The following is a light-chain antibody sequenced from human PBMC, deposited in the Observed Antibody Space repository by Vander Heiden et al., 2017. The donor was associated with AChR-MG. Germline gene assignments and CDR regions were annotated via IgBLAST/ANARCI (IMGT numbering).Light chain of an antibody. CDR2: SNN. V-gene: IGLV1-44*01. J-gene: IGLJ3*02. CDR1: GSILGSNT. Sequence: QCVLTQTPLPSGSPVQRVPISCSGSGSILGSNTVNWYQQRPGTAPKLLIYSNNQRPAGLPGRFSGSKSATAASLAISGLQSEDEADYYCAARDDSLNGWVFGGGTNLTVL. CDR3: AARDDSLNGWV.